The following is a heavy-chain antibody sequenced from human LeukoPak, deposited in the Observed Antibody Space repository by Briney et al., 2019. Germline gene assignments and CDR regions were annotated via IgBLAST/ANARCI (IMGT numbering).Heavy chain of an antibody. D-gene: IGHD6-19*01. CDR2: IYYSGST. CDR1: GGSLSRSTYY. Sequence: PSETLSLTCSVAGGSLSRSTYYWAWIRQPPGKGLEWIGTIYYSGSTYYNPSLKSAVIISVDTSKNQFSLKLTSVTAADTAVYFCARLYSSAWFGRYFDSWGQGTLVTVSS. CDR3: ARLYSSAWFGRYFDS. V-gene: IGHV4-39*01. J-gene: IGHJ4*02.